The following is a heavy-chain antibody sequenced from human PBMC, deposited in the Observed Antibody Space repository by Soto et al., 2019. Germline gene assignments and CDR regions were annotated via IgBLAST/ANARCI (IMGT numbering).Heavy chain of an antibody. CDR2: IIPILGIA. CDR1: GGTFSSYT. J-gene: IGHJ4*02. Sequence: QVQLVQSGAEVKKPGSSVKVSCKASGGTFSSYTISWVRQAPGQGLEWMGRIIPILGIANYAQKFQGRVTITADKSTSTAYMGLSSLRSEDTAVYYCARTGRAVAGTFDYWGQGTLVTVSS. CDR3: ARTGRAVAGTFDY. D-gene: IGHD6-19*01. V-gene: IGHV1-69*02.